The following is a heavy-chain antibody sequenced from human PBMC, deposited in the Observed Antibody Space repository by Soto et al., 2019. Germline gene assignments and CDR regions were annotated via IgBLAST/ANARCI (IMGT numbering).Heavy chain of an antibody. J-gene: IGHJ4*02. CDR3: ARGAPRARDVPTYVHF. D-gene: IGHD3-16*01. V-gene: IGHV4-31*03. CDR1: GDSMTSGGYY. Sequence: SETLSLTCSVSGDSMTSGGYYWSWVRHHPGKGLEWVGSIYYTGDTYFNPSLKSRITVSMDTSKNEFSLKLTSVTSADTAVYFCARGAPRARDVPTYVHFWGQGTLVTVSS. CDR2: IYYTGDT.